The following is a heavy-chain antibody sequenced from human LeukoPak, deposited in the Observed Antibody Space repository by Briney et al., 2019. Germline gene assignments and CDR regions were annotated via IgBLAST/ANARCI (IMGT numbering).Heavy chain of an antibody. J-gene: IGHJ4*02. CDR3: ARDKELWGYFDY. CDR1: GFTFSSYS. CDR2: ISSSSSYI. Sequence: GGSLRLSCAASGFTFSSYSMIWVRQAPGKGLEWVSSISSSSSYIYYADSVKGRFTISRDNAKNSLYLQMNSLRAEDTAVYYCARDKELWGYFDYWGQGTLVTVSS. D-gene: IGHD2-21*01. V-gene: IGHV3-21*01.